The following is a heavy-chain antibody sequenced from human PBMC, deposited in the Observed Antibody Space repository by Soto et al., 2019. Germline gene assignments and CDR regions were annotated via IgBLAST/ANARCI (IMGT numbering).Heavy chain of an antibody. CDR3: ARDRVAFLSSPVHYYYYGMDV. Sequence: ASVKVSCEASGYTFTSYYMHWVRQAPGQGLEWMGIINPSGGSTSYAQKFQGRVTMTRDTSTSTVYMELSSLRSEDTAVYYCARDRVAFLSSPVHYYYYGMDVWGQGTTVTVSS. V-gene: IGHV1-46*01. J-gene: IGHJ6*02. D-gene: IGHD2-15*01. CDR2: INPSGGST. CDR1: GYTFTSYY.